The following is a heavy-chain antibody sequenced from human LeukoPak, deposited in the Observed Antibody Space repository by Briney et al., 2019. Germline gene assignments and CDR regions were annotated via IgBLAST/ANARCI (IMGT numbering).Heavy chain of an antibody. CDR2: IYSGGST. J-gene: IGHJ4*02. Sequence: PGGSLRLSCAASGFTVSSNYMSWVRQAPGKGLEWVSVIYSGGSTYYADSVKGRFTISRDNSKNTLYLQMNSPRAEDTAVYYCAKDSGSSWYGYTNFDYWGQGTLVTVSS. CDR3: AKDSGSSWYGYTNFDY. CDR1: GFTVSSNY. V-gene: IGHV3-66*02. D-gene: IGHD6-13*01.